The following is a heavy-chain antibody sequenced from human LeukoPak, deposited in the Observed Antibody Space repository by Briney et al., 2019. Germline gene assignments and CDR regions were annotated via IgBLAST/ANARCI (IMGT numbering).Heavy chain of an antibody. CDR1: GFTFSDHY. Sequence: GGSLRLSCAASGFTFSDHYMDWVRQAPGKGLEWVGRTRNKATSYTTEYAASVKGRFTISRDYSKSSLYLQMSSLKTEDTAVYYCAGLGGYQLLSGWNYNWFGPWGQGTLVTVSS. J-gene: IGHJ5*02. CDR2: TRNKATSYTT. V-gene: IGHV3-72*01. D-gene: IGHD2-2*01. CDR3: AGLGGYQLLSGWNYNWFGP.